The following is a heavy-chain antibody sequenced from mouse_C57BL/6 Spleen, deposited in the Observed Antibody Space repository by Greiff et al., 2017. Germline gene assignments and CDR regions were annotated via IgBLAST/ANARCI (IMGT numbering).Heavy chain of an antibody. D-gene: IGHD1-1*01. CDR3: AKTLYGSSYNYAMDY. CDR2: IWRGGST. V-gene: IGHV2-5*01. Sequence: QVQLQQSGPGLVQPSQSLSITCTVSGFSLTSSGVHWVRQSPGKGLEWLGVIWRGGSTDYNAAFMSRLSITKDNSKSQVFFKMNSLQADDTAIYYCAKTLYGSSYNYAMDYWGQGTSVTVSS. CDR1: GFSLTSSG. J-gene: IGHJ4*01.